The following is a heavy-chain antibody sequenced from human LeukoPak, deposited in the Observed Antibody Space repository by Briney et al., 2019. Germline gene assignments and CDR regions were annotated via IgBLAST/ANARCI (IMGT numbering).Heavy chain of an antibody. CDR1: GGSFSGYY. J-gene: IGHJ4*02. D-gene: IGHD3-10*01. V-gene: IGHV4-34*01. Sequence: PSETLSLTCAVYGGSFSGYYWSWIRQPPGKGLEWIGEINHSGSTNYNPSLKSRVTISVDTSKNQFSLKLSSVTAADTAVYYCARDSVSSSGQFDYWGQGTLVTVSS. CDR3: ARDSVSSSGQFDY. CDR2: INHSGST.